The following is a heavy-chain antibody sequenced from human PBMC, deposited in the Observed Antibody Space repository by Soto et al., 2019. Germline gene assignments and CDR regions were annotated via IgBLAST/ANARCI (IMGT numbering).Heavy chain of an antibody. V-gene: IGHV3-48*02. J-gene: IGHJ6*02. D-gene: IGHD1-26*01. CDR1: GFTFSSYS. Sequence: GGSLRLSCAASGFTFSSYSMNWVRQAPGEGLEWVSYISSSSSTIYYADSVKGRFTISRDNAKNSLYLQMNSLRDEDTAVYYCARDLRWEPPYYYGMDVWGQGTTVTVSS. CDR3: ARDLRWEPPYYYGMDV. CDR2: ISSSSSTI.